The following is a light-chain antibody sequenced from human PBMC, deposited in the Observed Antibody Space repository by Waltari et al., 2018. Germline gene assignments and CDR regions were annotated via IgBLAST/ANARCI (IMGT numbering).Light chain of an antibody. Sequence: NFILAQPHSVSESPGKTVTISCTRSSANIARHSVHWYQQRPGSSPTFVIYNDDRRASGVPDRFSGSIDPSSNSASLTISGLKIEDEADYYCQSYDLITPCVFGDGTRVTVL. CDR1: SANIARHS. CDR3: QSYDLITPCV. V-gene: IGLV6-57*01. CDR2: NDD. J-gene: IGLJ1*01.